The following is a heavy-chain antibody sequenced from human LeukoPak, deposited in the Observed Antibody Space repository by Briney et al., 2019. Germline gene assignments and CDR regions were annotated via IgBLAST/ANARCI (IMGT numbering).Heavy chain of an antibody. CDR2: ISSSSSYI. D-gene: IGHD3-22*01. V-gene: IGHV3-21*01. J-gene: IGHJ4*02. CDR1: GFTFSSYS. CDR3: AFWGYYDSSGHSR. Sequence: PGGSLRLSCAASGFTFSSYSMNWVRQAPGKGLDWVSSISSSSSYIYYADSVKGRFTISRDNAKNSLYLQMNSLRAEDTAVYYCAFWGYYDSSGHSRWGQGTLVTVSS.